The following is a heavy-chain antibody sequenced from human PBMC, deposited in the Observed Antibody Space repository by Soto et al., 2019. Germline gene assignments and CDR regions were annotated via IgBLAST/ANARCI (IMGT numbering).Heavy chain of an antibody. CDR3: ATYDFWSGSYFDY. CDR1: GGSISSSSYY. J-gene: IGHJ4*02. CDR2: IYYSGST. V-gene: IGHV4-39*01. Sequence: SETLSLTCTVSGGSISSSSYYWGWIRQPPGKGLEWIGSIYYSGSTYYNPSLKSRVTISVDTSKNQFSLKLSSVTAADTAVYYCATYDFWSGSYFDYWGQGTLVTVSS. D-gene: IGHD3-3*01.